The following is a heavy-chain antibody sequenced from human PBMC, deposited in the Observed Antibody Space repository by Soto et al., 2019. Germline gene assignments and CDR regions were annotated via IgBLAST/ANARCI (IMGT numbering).Heavy chain of an antibody. Sequence: SETLSLTCTVSGGSISSYYWSWIRQPPGKGLEWIGYIYYSGSTNYNPSLKSRVTISVDTSKNQFSLKLSSVTAADTAVYYCARGEYCSGGSCYRYWGQGTLVTVSS. V-gene: IGHV4-59*01. CDR1: GGSISSYY. CDR3: ARGEYCSGGSCYRY. D-gene: IGHD2-15*01. J-gene: IGHJ4*02. CDR2: IYYSGST.